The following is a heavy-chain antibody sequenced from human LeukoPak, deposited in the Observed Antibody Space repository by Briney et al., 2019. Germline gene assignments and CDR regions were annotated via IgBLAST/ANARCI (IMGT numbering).Heavy chain of an antibody. CDR3: ARVIVAVVGQSDHFDY. CDR2: IEQDARAK. J-gene: IGHJ4*02. CDR1: GFTFSSYV. Sequence: GGSLRLSCAASGFTFSSYVMNWVRRAPGKGLEWVANIEQDARAKYYGDPVKGRFTISRDNAKNSLYLQMNTLRAEDTAVYYCARVIVAVVGQSDHFDYWGQGTLVTVSS. V-gene: IGHV3-7*03. D-gene: IGHD6-19*01.